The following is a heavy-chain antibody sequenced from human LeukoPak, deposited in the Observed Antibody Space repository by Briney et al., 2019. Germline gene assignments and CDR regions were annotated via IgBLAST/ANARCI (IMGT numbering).Heavy chain of an antibody. V-gene: IGHV3-74*03. CDR3: AKSRSDVVDY. D-gene: IGHD3-3*01. CDR2: INERGTDS. CDR1: GFTFSGHW. Sequence: GGSLRLSCTASGFTFSGHWIHWVRQAPGMGLVWVSRINERGTDSMYAESVKGRFTISRDNAKNTVYLQMNSLRAEDTAVYYCAKSRSDVVDYWGQGTLVTVSS. J-gene: IGHJ4*02.